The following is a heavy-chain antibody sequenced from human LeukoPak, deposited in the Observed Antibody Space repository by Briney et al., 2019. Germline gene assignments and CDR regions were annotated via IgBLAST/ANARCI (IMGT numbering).Heavy chain of an antibody. Sequence: GASVKVSCRPSGYTLIDHYIHWVRQAPGQGLESMGWINPNIGDTNYAQKFQGRVTMTRDTSSSTAYMELGRLRSDDTAVYYCARAGHNSDSGGYDYWGQGTLVTVSS. D-gene: IGHD3-22*01. V-gene: IGHV1-2*02. CDR2: INPNIGDT. CDR1: GYTLIDHY. CDR3: ARAGHNSDSGGYDY. J-gene: IGHJ4*02.